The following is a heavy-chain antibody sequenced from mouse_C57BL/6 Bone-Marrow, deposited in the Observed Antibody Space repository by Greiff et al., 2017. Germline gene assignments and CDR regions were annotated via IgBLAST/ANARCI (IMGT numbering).Heavy chain of an antibody. Sequence: QVQLQQPGAELVKPGASVKMSCKASGYTFTSYWITWVKQRPGQGLEWIGDIYPGSGSTNYNEKFKSKATLTVDTSSSTAYMQLSSLTSEDSAVYYYARPYYGSSYWYFDVWDTGTTVTVSS. V-gene: IGHV1-55*01. J-gene: IGHJ1*03. CDR3: ARPYYGSSYWYFDV. CDR1: GYTFTSYW. CDR2: IYPGSGST. D-gene: IGHD1-1*01.